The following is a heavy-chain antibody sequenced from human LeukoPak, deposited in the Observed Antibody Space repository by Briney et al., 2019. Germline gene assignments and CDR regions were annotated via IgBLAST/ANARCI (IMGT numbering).Heavy chain of an antibody. CDR3: ARDRRAYDILTGYSRRYFDY. J-gene: IGHJ4*02. CDR2: IIPIFGAA. D-gene: IGHD3-9*01. V-gene: IGHV1-69*13. CDR1: GGTFSSYA. Sequence: SVKVSCKASGGTFSSYAISWVRQAPGQGLEWMGGIIPIFGAANYAQKFQGRVTITADESTSTAYMELSSLRSEDTAVYYCARDRRAYDILTGYSRRYFDYCGQGTLVTVSS.